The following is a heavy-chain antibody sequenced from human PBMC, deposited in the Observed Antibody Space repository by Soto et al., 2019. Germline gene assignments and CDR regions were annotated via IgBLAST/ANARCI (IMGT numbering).Heavy chain of an antibody. Sequence: EVLLEESGGDLVQPGGSLRLSCAASGFSVSNNYMTWVRQVPGKGLEWVSVIQDGGSITYADSVRDRFTISRDSSKNTVLLQMSSRRPEDTAVYFCARGEGSGSNALGQGGQGTLVTVSS. CDR2: IQDGGSI. D-gene: IGHD3-10*01. CDR1: GFSVSNNY. CDR3: ARGEGSGSNALGQ. J-gene: IGHJ4*02. V-gene: IGHV3-66*01.